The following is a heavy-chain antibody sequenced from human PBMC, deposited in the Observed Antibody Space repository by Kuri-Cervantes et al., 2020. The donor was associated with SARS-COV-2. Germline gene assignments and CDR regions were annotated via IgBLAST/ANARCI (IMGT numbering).Heavy chain of an antibody. Sequence: GESLKISCAASGFTFSSYAMHWVRQAPGKGLEWVAVISYDGSNKYYADSVKGRFTISRDNSKNTLYLQMNSPRAEDTAVYYCARDTAARYFDYWGQGTLVTVSS. V-gene: IGHV3-30*04. CDR2: ISYDGSNK. CDR1: GFTFSSYA. J-gene: IGHJ4*02. CDR3: ARDTAARYFDY. D-gene: IGHD6-6*01.